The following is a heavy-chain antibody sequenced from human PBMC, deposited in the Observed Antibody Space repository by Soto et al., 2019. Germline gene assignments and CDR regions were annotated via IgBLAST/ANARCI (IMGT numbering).Heavy chain of an antibody. CDR1: GFTFSSYS. V-gene: IGHV3-48*02. Sequence: EVQLVESGGGLVQPGGSLRLSCAASGFTFSSYSMNWVRQAPGKGLEWVSYISSSSSTIYYADSVKGRFTISRDNAKNSLYLQMNSLRDEDTAVYYCARGLYCYDSSGYWGYWGQGTLVTVSS. CDR2: ISSSSSTI. D-gene: IGHD3-22*01. CDR3: ARGLYCYDSSGYWGY. J-gene: IGHJ4*02.